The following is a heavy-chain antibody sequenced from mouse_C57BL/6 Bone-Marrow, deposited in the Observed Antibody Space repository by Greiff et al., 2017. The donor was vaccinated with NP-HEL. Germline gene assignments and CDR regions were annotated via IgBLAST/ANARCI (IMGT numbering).Heavy chain of an antibody. J-gene: IGHJ2*01. CDR3: ARRVYVGYFDY. D-gene: IGHD1-1*01. CDR1: GYAFSSSW. CDR2: IYPGDGDT. V-gene: IGHV1-82*01. Sequence: VKLQESGPELVKPGASVKISCKASGYAFSSSWMNWVKQRPGKGLEWIGRIYPGDGDTNYNGKFKGKATLTADKSSSTAYMQLSSLTSEDSAVYFCARRVYVGYFDYWGQGTTLTVSS.